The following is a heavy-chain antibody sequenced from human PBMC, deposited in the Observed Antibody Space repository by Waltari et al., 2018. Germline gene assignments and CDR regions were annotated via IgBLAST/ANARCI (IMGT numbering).Heavy chain of an antibody. CDR3: AKDLGSGSPGGGY. V-gene: IGHV3-30*18. CDR2: ISYDGSNK. J-gene: IGHJ4*01. Sequence: QVQLVESGGGVVQPGRSLRLSCAASGFTFSSYGMHWVRQAPGKGLEWVAVISYDGSNKYYADSLKGLFTISRDNSKNTLYLQMNSLRAEDTAVYYCAKDLGSGSPGGGYWGQEPWSPSPQ. D-gene: IGHD3-10*01. CDR1: GFTFSSYG.